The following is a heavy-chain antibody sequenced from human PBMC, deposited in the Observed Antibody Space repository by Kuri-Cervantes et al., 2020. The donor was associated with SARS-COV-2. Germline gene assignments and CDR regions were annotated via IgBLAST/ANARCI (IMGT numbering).Heavy chain of an antibody. D-gene: IGHD6-6*01. Sequence: ESLKISCIVSGYSISSGYYWGWIRQPPGKGLERIGSIYHSGSTYYNPSLKSRVTISVDTSKNQFSLKLSSVTAADTAVYYCASKGQLEDAFDIWGQGTMVTVSS. CDR3: ASKGQLEDAFDI. V-gene: IGHV4-38-2*02. J-gene: IGHJ3*02. CDR2: IYHSGST. CDR1: GYSISSGYY.